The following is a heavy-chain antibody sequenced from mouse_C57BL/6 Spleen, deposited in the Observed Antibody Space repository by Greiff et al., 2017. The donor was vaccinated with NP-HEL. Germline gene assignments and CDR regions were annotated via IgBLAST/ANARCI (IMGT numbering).Heavy chain of an antibody. CDR3: ARYIGYGSSQYAMDY. CDR1: GFTFTDYY. J-gene: IGHJ4*01. V-gene: IGHV7-3*01. CDR2: IRNKANGYTT. Sequence: EVMLVESGGGLVQPGGSLSLSCAASGFTFTDYYMSWVRQPPGKALEWLGFIRNKANGYTTEYSASVKGRFTISRDNSQSILYLQMNALRAEDSATYYCARYIGYGSSQYAMDYWGQGTSVTVSS. D-gene: IGHD1-1*01.